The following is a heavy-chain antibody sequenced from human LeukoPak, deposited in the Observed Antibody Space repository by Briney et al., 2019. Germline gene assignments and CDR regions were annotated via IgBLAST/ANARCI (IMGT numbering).Heavy chain of an antibody. D-gene: IGHD1-1*01. CDR2: ISAYNGNT. V-gene: IGHV1-18*01. CDR3: ARDRDPFWNDARGAFDI. J-gene: IGHJ3*02. CDR1: GYTFTSYG. Sequence: ASVKVSCKASGYTFTSYGISWVRQAPGQGLEWMGWISAYNGNTNYAQKLQGRVTMTTDTSTSTAYMELRSLRSDDTAVYYCARDRDPFWNDARGAFDIWGQGTMVTVSS.